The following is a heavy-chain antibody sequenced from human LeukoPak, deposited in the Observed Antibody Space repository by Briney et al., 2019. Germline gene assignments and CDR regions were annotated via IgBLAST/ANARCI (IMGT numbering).Heavy chain of an antibody. J-gene: IGHJ4*02. Sequence: ASVKVSCKASGYTFTGYYMQWVRQAPGQGLEWMGWISTYNGNTNSAQKFQGRVTMTTDTSTSTAYMELRSLRSDDTAVYYCAREAWTIWLGDPERYFDHWGQGSLVTVSS. V-gene: IGHV1-18*04. CDR3: AREAWTIWLGDPERYFDH. CDR2: ISTYNGNT. D-gene: IGHD3-10*01. CDR1: GYTFTGYY.